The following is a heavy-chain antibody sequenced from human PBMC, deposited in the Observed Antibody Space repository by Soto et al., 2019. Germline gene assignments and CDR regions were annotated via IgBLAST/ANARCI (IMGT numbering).Heavy chain of an antibody. Sequence: PGGSLRLSCAASGFTFDDYAMHWVRQAPGKGLEWVSGISWNSGSIGYADSVKGRFTISRDNAKNSLYLQMNSLRAEDTALYYCAKDTYGYNPSYYYSGMDVWGQGTTVTVSS. V-gene: IGHV3-9*01. CDR3: AKDTYGYNPSYYYSGMDV. CDR1: GFTFDDYA. D-gene: IGHD5-12*01. CDR2: ISWNSGSI. J-gene: IGHJ6*02.